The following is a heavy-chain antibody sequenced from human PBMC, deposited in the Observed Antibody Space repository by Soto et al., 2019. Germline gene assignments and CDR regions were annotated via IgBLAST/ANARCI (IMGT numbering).Heavy chain of an antibody. CDR1: GFTFSSYA. D-gene: IGHD3-16*01. CDR3: ARDGGAY. Sequence: QVQLVESGGGVVQPGRSLRLSCAASGFTFSSYAMHWVRRAPGKGLEWMAVMSYDGSNKYYADSVKGRFTISRDNSKNTLYMQMNSLRPEDTALYYCARDGGAYWGHVTLVIVSS. V-gene: IGHV3-30-3*01. CDR2: MSYDGSNK. J-gene: IGHJ4*01.